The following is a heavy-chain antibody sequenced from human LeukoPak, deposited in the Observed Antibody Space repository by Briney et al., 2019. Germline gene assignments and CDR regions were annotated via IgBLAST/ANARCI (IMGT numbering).Heavy chain of an antibody. CDR1: GFILSSYA. CDR3: AKRARDCSTTSCYLYYYYYMDV. Sequence: GGSLRLSCAASGFILSSYAVSWVRQAPGKGREWVSTVIGNGGNTYYADSVKGRFSIARDNSKNTLYLQMNSLRAEDTAVYYCAKRARDCSTTSCYLYYYYYMDVWGKGTTVTVSS. J-gene: IGHJ6*03. V-gene: IGHV3-23*01. CDR2: VIGNGGNT. D-gene: IGHD2-2*01.